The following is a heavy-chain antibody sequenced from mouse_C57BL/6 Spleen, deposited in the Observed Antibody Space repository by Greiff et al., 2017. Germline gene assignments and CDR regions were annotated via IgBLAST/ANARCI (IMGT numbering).Heavy chain of an antibody. Sequence: EVKLVESGGGLVKPGGSLKLSCAASGFTFSDYGMHWVRQAPEKGLEWVAYISSGSSTIYYADTVKGRFTISSDNAKNTMFLKMTSLRSEDTAMYYCAKNNYYGSRYDAMDYWGQGTSVTVSS. CDR3: AKNNYYGSRYDAMDY. J-gene: IGHJ4*01. CDR1: GFTFSDYG. V-gene: IGHV5-17*01. CDR2: ISSGSSTI. D-gene: IGHD1-1*01.